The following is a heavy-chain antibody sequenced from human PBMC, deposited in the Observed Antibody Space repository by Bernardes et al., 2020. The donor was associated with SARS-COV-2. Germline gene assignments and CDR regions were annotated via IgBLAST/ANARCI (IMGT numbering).Heavy chain of an antibody. CDR1: GFTVSSYW. Sequence: GGSLRLSCAASGFTVSSYWMHWVRQGPGKGLVWVSRINSDGRTTTYADSVKGRFTISRDNGKNTLYLQMNSLRAEDTAVYYCVRGPSDGHGRFEYWGQGALVTVSS. J-gene: IGHJ4*02. CDR2: INSDGRTT. V-gene: IGHV3-74*01. CDR3: VRGPSDGHGRFEY.